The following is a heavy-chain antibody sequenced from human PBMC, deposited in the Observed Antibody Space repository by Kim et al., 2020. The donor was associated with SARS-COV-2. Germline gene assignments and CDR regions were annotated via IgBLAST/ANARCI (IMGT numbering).Heavy chain of an antibody. CDR3: ATSYAYYDILTGYSPDY. Sequence: ASVKVSCKVSGYTLTELSMHWVRQAPGKGLEWMGGFDPEDGETIYAQKFQGRVTMTEDTSTDTAYMELSSLRSEDTAVYYCATSYAYYDILTGYSPDYWGQGTLVTVSS. J-gene: IGHJ4*02. V-gene: IGHV1-24*01. CDR2: FDPEDGET. D-gene: IGHD3-9*01. CDR1: GYTLTELS.